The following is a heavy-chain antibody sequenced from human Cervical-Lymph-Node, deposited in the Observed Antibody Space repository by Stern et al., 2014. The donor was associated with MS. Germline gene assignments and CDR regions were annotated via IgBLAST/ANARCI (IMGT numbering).Heavy chain of an antibody. Sequence: VQLLESGTELRKPGASVRVSCKASGYAFTNYDINWVRQATGQGLEWVGWINPNTGNAGPAQKFHGRVTITTNNSITTAYMDLSNLRSEDTAIYYCTTSQGAFWGQGTLITVSS. J-gene: IGHJ4*02. D-gene: IGHD3-16*01. V-gene: IGHV1-8*01. CDR1: GYAFTNYD. CDR3: TTSQGAF. CDR2: INPNTGNA.